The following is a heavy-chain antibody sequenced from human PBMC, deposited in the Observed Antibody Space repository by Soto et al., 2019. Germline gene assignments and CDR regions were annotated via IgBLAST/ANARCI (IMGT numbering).Heavy chain of an antibody. Sequence: QVQLVQSGAEVKKPGASVKVSCKASGYTFTTYGISWVRQAPGQGLEWMGRISTYNGNTKYAQKLQGRVTMTTDTSTSTAYMELRSLRSDDTAVYYCVRDPQYSTSSQVFDSWGQGTLVTVSS. J-gene: IGHJ4*02. V-gene: IGHV1-18*01. CDR1: GYTFTTYG. D-gene: IGHD6-6*01. CDR3: VRDPQYSTSSQVFDS. CDR2: ISTYNGNT.